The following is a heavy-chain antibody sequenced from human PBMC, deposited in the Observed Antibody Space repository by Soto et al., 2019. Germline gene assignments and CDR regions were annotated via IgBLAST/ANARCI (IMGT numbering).Heavy chain of an antibody. D-gene: IGHD3-3*01. CDR3: ARIKLVEWFFINVDVYDMDV. CDR1: GFSLSDYA. V-gene: IGHV3-48*02. CDR2: ISSDSRTI. Sequence: SGGSLRLCCVASGFSLSDYAVNWVRQAPGKGLEWVSFISSDSRTIYYADSVEGRFTVSRDNARNSVSLQMDSLRDEDAAVYYCARIKLVEWFFINVDVYDMDVWGQGTPVTVSS. J-gene: IGHJ6*02.